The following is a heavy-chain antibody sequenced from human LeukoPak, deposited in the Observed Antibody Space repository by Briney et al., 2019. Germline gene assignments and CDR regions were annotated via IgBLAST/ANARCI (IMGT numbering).Heavy chain of an antibody. CDR1: GFAFSDYY. CDR3: ARLKAGF. CDR2: ISSRSITI. J-gene: IGHJ4*02. V-gene: IGHV3-11*01. Sequence: PGGSLRLSCAASGFAFSDYYMSWIRQAPGKGLEWVSYISSRSITIHYADSVRGRFTISRDNAKRSVYLQMNSLGAEDTAIYYCARLKAGFWGQGTLVTVSS.